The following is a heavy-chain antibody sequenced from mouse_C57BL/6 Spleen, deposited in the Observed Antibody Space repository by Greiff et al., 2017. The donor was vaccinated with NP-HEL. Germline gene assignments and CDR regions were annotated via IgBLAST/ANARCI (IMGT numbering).Heavy chain of an antibody. J-gene: IGHJ2*01. CDR3: ARKDGYYNFDY. D-gene: IGHD2-3*01. V-gene: IGHV1-69*01. CDR2: IDPSDSYT. Sequence: QVQLQQPGAELVMPGASVKLSCKASGYTFTSYWMHWVKQRPGQGLEWIGEIDPSDSYTNYNQKFKGKSTLTVDKSSSTAYMQLSSLTSEDSAVYYCARKDGYYNFDYWGQGTTLTVSS. CDR1: GYTFTSYW.